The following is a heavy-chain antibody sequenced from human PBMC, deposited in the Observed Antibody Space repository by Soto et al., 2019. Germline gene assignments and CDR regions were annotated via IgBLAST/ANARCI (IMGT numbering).Heavy chain of an antibody. CDR2: INWNSGSI. Sequence: SLRLSCAASGFTFDDYAMHWVRQVPGKGLEWVSGINWNSGSIGYADSVKGRFAISRDSAKNPLHLQMNSLRAEDTAFYYCVKDESINWYSGHFRHWGQGTLVTVSS. D-gene: IGHD6-13*01. CDR1: GFTFDDYA. V-gene: IGHV3-9*01. CDR3: VKDESINWYSGHFRH. J-gene: IGHJ1*01.